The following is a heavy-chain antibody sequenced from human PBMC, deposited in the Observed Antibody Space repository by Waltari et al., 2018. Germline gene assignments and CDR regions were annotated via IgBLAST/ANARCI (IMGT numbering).Heavy chain of an antibody. Sequence: QVQLQESGPGLVKPSETLSLTCTVSGGSISSYYWSWIRQPAGKGLEWIGRIYTSGSTNYNPSLKSRVTMSVDTSKNQFSLKLSSVTAADTAVYYCAREVRRFGEFLNWFDPWGQGTLVTVSS. D-gene: IGHD3-10*01. CDR1: GGSISSYY. CDR3: AREVRRFGEFLNWFDP. J-gene: IGHJ5*02. V-gene: IGHV4-4*07. CDR2: IYTSGST.